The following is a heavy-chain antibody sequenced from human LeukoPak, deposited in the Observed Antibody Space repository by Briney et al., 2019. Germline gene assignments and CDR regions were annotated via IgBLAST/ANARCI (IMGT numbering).Heavy chain of an antibody. D-gene: IGHD3-22*01. CDR3: ARDYYYDSSGFDY. Sequence: SETLSLTCTVSGGSISSSSYYWGWIRQPPGKGLEWIGSIYHSGSTYYNPSLKSRFTISVDTSKNQFSLKLSSVTAADTAVYYCARDYYYDSSGFDYWGQGTLVTVSS. CDR1: GGSISSSSYY. CDR2: IYHSGST. V-gene: IGHV4-39*07. J-gene: IGHJ4*02.